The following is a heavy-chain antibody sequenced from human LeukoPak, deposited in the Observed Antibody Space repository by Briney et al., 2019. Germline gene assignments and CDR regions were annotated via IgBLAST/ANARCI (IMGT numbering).Heavy chain of an antibody. J-gene: IGHJ6*02. CDR3: ARDLPYCSSTSCYRKRDYYGMDV. D-gene: IGHD2-2*02. CDR1: GFTFSSYA. CDR2: ISYDVSNK. V-gene: IGHV3-30-3*01. Sequence: PGRSLRLSCAASGFTFSSYAMHWVRQAPGKGLEWVAVISYDVSNKYYADSVKGRFTISRDNSKNTLYPQMNSLRAEDTAVYYCARDLPYCSSTSCYRKRDYYGMDVWGQGTTVTVSS.